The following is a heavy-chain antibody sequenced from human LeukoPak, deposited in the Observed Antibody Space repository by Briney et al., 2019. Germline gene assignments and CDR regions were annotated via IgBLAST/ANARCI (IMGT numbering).Heavy chain of an antibody. CDR1: GFTFSNYW. CDR2: ISGSGGST. CDR3: AKDFVVVTAIPNY. D-gene: IGHD2-21*02. V-gene: IGHV3-23*01. Sequence: GGSLRLSCAASGFTFSNYWMSWVRQAPGKGLEWVSAISGSGGSTYYADSVKGRFTISRDNSKNTLYLQMNSLRAEDTAVYYCAKDFVVVTAIPNYWGQGTLVTVSS. J-gene: IGHJ4*02.